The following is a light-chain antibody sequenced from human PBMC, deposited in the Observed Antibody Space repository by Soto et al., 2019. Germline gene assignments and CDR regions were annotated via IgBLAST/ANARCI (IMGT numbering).Light chain of an antibody. J-gene: IGKJ1*01. CDR2: HAS. Sequence: DIQMTQSPSSLSASVGGRITISCRASQGISNLLAWYQQKPGKAPKVLIYHASNLQSGVPSRFSGSGSGTEFTLTISSLQPDDFATYYCQQYNSYSFGQGTKVDIK. V-gene: IGKV1-16*01. CDR1: QGISNL. CDR3: QQYNSYS.